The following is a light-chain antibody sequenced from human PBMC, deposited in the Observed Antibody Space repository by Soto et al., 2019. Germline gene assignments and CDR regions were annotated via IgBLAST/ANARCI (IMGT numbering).Light chain of an antibody. CDR2: GNI. J-gene: IGLJ2*01. CDR1: SSNIGAHYD. CDR3: QSYDSSLSAVV. Sequence: QSVLTQPPSVFGAPGQTVSISCTGSSSNIGAHYDVHWYQHLPGTAPKLLIYGNINRPSGVPDRFSGSKSGTSASLAITGLQAEDEADYYCQSYDSSLSAVVFGGGTKLTVL. V-gene: IGLV1-40*01.